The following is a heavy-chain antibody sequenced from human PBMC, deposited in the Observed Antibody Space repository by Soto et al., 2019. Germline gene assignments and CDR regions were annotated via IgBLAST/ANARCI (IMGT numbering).Heavy chain of an antibody. CDR3: ATNYDILTGYYMELGY. CDR2: INSDGSST. V-gene: IGHV3-74*01. J-gene: IGHJ4*02. CDR1: GFTISRYW. D-gene: IGHD3-9*01. Sequence: VGSLRLSCAAPGFTISRYWMNWFRQARVNGLVWVSRINSDGSSTNYADSVKGRFTISRDNAKNTLYLQMNSLRADDTAAYYCATNYDILTGYYMELGYWGQGTLVTVSS.